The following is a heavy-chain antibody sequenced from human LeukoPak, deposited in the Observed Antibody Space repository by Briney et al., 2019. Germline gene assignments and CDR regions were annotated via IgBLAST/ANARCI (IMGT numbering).Heavy chain of an antibody. CDR2: INPNSGGT. V-gene: IGHV1-2*02. CDR1: GYTFTSYD. CDR3: ARDMGQFDP. D-gene: IGHD3-10*01. J-gene: IGHJ5*02. Sequence: ASVKVSCKASGYTFTSYDINWVRQATGQGLEWTGWINPNSGGTNYAQKFQGRVTMTRDTSISTAYMELSRLRSDDTAVYYCARDMGQFDPWGQGTLVTVSS.